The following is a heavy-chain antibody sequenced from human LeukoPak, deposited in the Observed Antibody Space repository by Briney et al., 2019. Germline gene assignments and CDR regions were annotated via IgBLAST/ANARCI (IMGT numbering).Heavy chain of an antibody. CDR2: INPSGGST. J-gene: IGHJ6*02. D-gene: IGHD2-2*01. CDR1: GYTFTSYY. CDR3: ARDQEGQLQIIPYRYYYYYGMDV. V-gene: IGHV1-46*01. Sequence: ASVKVSCKASGYTFTSYYMHWVRQAPGQGLEWMGIINPSGGSTSYAQKFQGRVTMTRDTSTSTVYMELSSLRSEDTAVYYRARDQEGQLQIIPYRYYYYYGMDVWGQGATVTVSS.